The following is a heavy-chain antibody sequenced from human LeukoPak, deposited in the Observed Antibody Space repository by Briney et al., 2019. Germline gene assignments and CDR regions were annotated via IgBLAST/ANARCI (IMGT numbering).Heavy chain of an antibody. CDR1: GGSFSGYY. V-gene: IGHV4-34*01. J-gene: IGHJ4*02. CDR2: INHSGST. D-gene: IGHD4-17*01. Sequence: PSETLSLTCAVYGGSFSGYYWSWIRQPPGKGLEWIGEINHSGSTNYNPSLKNRVTISVDTSKNQFSLKLSSVTAADTAVYYCASSYGDSLYYFDYWGQGTLVTVSS. CDR3: ASSYGDSLYYFDY.